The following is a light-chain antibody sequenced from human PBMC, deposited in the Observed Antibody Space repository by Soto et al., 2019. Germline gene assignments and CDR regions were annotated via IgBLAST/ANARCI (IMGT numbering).Light chain of an antibody. J-gene: IGKJ2*01. CDR1: QGISSY. V-gene: IGKV1-9*01. CDR3: QQLNAYPYT. Sequence: IQLTQSPSSLSASVGDRVTITCRASQGISSYFAWYQQKPGKAPKVLIYAASTLQNGVPPRFSGSGSGTDFTLTISSLQPEDFVTYYCQQLNAYPYTFGQGTQLEIK. CDR2: AAS.